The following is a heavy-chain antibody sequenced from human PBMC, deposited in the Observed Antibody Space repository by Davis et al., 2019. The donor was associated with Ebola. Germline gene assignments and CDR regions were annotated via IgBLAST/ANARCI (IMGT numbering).Heavy chain of an antibody. D-gene: IGHD3-3*01. J-gene: IGHJ4*02. CDR1: GYTFTSYA. Sequence: ASVKVSCKASGYTFTSYAMHWVRQAPGQRLEWMGWINAGNGNTKYSQKFQGRVTITRDTSASTAYMELSSLRSEDTAVYYCARDGNGAGILEWLFFDYWGQGTLVTVSS. CDR3: ARDGNGAGILEWLFFDY. V-gene: IGHV1-3*01. CDR2: INAGNGNT.